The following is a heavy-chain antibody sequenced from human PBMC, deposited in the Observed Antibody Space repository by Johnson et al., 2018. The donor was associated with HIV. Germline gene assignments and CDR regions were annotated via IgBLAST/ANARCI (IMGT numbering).Heavy chain of an antibody. CDR3: AREGRGSSSGAFDI. CDR2: IRYDGSNK. D-gene: IGHD6-6*01. V-gene: IGHV3-30*02. CDR1: GFTFSSYG. Sequence: QVQLVESGGGVVQPGGSLRLSCAASGFTFSSYGMHWVRQAPGKGLEWVAFIRYDGSNKYYADSVKGRFTIPRDNSKNTLYLQMGSLRAEDMAVYYCAREGRGSSSGAFDIWGQGTVVTVSS. J-gene: IGHJ3*02.